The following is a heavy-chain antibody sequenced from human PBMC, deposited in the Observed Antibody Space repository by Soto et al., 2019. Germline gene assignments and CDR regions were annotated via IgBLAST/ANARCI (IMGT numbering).Heavy chain of an antibody. V-gene: IGHV4-59*01. D-gene: IGHD5-12*01. Sequence: KTSETLSLTCTVSGGSISSYYWSWIRQPPGKGLEWIGYIYYSGSTNYNPSLKSRVTISVDTSKNQFSLKLSSVTAADTAVYYCARDHGYKMGWLGYWGQGTRGTVSA. CDR3: ARDHGYKMGWLGY. CDR2: IYYSGST. CDR1: GGSISSYY. J-gene: IGHJ4*02.